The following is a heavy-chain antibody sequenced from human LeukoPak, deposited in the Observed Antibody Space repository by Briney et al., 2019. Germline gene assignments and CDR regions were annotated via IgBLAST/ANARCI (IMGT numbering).Heavy chain of an antibody. Sequence: PGGSLRLSCAAPGFTFSDYYMSWIRQAPGKGLEWVSYISSSGSTIYYADSVKGRFTISRDNAKNSLYLQMNSLRAEDTAVYYCARATRDYYYGMDVWGQGTTVTVSS. V-gene: IGHV3-11*01. CDR3: ARATRDYYYGMDV. CDR1: GFTFSDYY. CDR2: ISSSGSTI. J-gene: IGHJ6*02.